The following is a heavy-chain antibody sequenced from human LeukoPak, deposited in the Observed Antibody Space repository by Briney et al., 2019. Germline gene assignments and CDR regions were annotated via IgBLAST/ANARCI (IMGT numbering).Heavy chain of an antibody. D-gene: IGHD3-22*01. Sequence: SETLSLTCTVSGGSISSYYWSWIRQPPGKGLEWIGYIYYSGSTNYNPSLKSRVTISVGTSKSQFSLKLSSVTAADTAVYYCARDLPYYYDSSGYQSGGYWGQGTLVTVSS. CDR1: GGSISSYY. CDR2: IYYSGST. J-gene: IGHJ4*02. CDR3: ARDLPYYYDSSGYQSGGY. V-gene: IGHV4-59*01.